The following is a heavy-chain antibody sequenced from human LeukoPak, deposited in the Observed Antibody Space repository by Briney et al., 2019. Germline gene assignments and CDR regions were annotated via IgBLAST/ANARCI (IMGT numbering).Heavy chain of an antibody. V-gene: IGHV3-23*01. J-gene: IGHJ4*02. CDR2: ISGSGGST. CDR3: AKSLRGRETSSFDY. CDR1: GFXFSGYA. D-gene: IGHD3-10*01. Sequence: PGGSLRLSCAVSGFXFSGYAMSWVRQAPGKGLEWVSVISGSGGSTYHADSVKGRFTISRDNSKNTLYLQMNSLRAEDTAVYYCAKSLRGRETSSFDYWGQGTLVTVSS.